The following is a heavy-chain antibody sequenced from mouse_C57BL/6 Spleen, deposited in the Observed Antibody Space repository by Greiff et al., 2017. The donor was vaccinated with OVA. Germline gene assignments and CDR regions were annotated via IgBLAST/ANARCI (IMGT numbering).Heavy chain of an antibody. CDR1: GYSITSGYY. CDR3: ARGGVYDGNYAMDY. V-gene: IGHV3-6*01. J-gene: IGHJ4*01. Sequence: EESGPGLVKPSQSLSLTCSVTGYSITSGYYWNWIRQFPGNKLEWMGYISYDGSNNYNPSLKNRISITRDTSKNQFFLKLNSVTTEDTATYYCARGGVYDGNYAMDYWGQGTSVTVSS. CDR2: ISYDGSN. D-gene: IGHD2-3*01.